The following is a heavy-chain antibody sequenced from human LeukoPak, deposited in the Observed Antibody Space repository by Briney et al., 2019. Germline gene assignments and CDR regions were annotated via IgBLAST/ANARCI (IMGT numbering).Heavy chain of an antibody. D-gene: IGHD3-3*01. J-gene: IGHJ6*02. V-gene: IGHV1-2*04. CDR3: ARDPHYDFWSGSTTIYGMDV. CDR1: GYTFTNYY. Sequence: ASVKVSCKASGYTFTNYYMHWVRQAPGQGLEWMGWINPNSGGTNYAQKFQGWVTMTRDTSISTAYKELSRLRSDDTAVYYCARDPHYDFWSGSTTIYGMDVWGQGTTVTVSS. CDR2: INPNSGGT.